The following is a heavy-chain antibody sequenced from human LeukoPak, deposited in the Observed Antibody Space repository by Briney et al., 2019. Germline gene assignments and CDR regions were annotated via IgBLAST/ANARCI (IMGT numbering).Heavy chain of an antibody. D-gene: IGHD3-10*01. CDR3: ARDRGRILWFGEFGY. Sequence: ASVKVSCKASGYPFSRHAIHWVRQAPGQRLEWMGWINSGNGKTKYSQKFQGRVTITRDTSASTAYMELTSLTAEDTAVYYCARDRGRILWFGEFGYWGQGTLVSVSS. V-gene: IGHV1-3*01. CDR1: GYPFSRHA. CDR2: INSGNGKT. J-gene: IGHJ4*02.